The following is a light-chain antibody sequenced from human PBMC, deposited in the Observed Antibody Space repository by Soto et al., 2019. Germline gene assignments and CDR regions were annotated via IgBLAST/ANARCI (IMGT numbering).Light chain of an antibody. CDR3: CSYAGNSEV. Sequence: QSVLTQPASVSGSPGQSITIPCTGTSGDVGGYNLVSWYRQRPGKAPKLMIYEVTERPSGVSNRFSGSKSGNTASLTISGLQPDDEADYYCCSYAGNSEVFGTGTKVTVL. CDR2: EVT. V-gene: IGLV2-23*02. J-gene: IGLJ1*01. CDR1: SGDVGGYNL.